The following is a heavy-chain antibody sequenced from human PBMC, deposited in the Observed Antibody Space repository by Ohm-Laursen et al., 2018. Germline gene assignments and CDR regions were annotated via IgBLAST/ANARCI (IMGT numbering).Heavy chain of an antibody. CDR2: IYSGDRT. CDR3: AREVTGYRSSWYHFDY. J-gene: IGHJ4*02. Sequence: SLRLSCSASGFTFSSYAMNWARQAPGKGLEWVSVIYSGDRTYYADSVKGRFTISRDNSKNTLYLQMNSLRAEDTAVYYCAREVTGYRSSWYHFDYWGQGTLVTVSS. D-gene: IGHD6-13*01. CDR1: GFTFSSYA. V-gene: IGHV3-53*01.